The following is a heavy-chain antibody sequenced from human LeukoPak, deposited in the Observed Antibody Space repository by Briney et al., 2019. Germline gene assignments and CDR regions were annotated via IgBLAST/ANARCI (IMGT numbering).Heavy chain of an antibody. V-gene: IGHV4-59*01. CDR1: GGSINTYY. CDR3: ARGGGYEMPRVFDY. Sequence: SETLSLTCTVSGGSINTYYWSRIRQSPGKGLEWIGYIYYSGSTNYNPSLKSRITISIDTSKNQFSLKLRSVTAADTAVYYCARGGGYEMPRVFDYWGQGTLVTVSS. CDR2: IYYSGST. J-gene: IGHJ4*02. D-gene: IGHD5-12*01.